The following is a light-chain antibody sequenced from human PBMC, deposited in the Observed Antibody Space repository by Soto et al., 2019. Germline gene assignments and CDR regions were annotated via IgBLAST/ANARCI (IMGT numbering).Light chain of an antibody. J-gene: IGKJ2*01. V-gene: IGKV3-20*01. CDR2: GAS. CDR3: QQYGSSPFT. CDR1: RSVSSNY. Sequence: EIVLTQSPDTLSLSPGERATLSCRASRSVSSNYVAWYQQKPGQAPRLLTHGASSRAAGVPDRFSGRGSGTDFTLIISRLEPEDFAVYICQQYGSSPFTFGQGTKLEIK.